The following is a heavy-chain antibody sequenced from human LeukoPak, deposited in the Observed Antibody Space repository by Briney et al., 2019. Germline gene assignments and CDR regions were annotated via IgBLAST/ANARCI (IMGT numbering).Heavy chain of an antibody. CDR2: IYTSGST. V-gene: IGHV4-61*02. Sequence: SETLSLTCTVSGGSISSGSYYWSWIRQPAGKGLEWIGRIYTSGSTNYNPSLKSRVTISVDTSKNQFSLKLSSVTAADTAVYYCARMFGELLENWFDPWGQGTLVTVSS. CDR3: ARMFGELLENWFDP. D-gene: IGHD3-10*02. J-gene: IGHJ5*02. CDR1: GGSISSGSYY.